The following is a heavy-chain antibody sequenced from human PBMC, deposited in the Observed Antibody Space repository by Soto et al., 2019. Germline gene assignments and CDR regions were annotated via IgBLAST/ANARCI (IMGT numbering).Heavy chain of an antibody. V-gene: IGHV4-59*01. J-gene: IGHJ5*02. CDR1: GASISSYH. D-gene: IGHD6-13*01. CDR3: VRARRPSIAAADFWFDP. CDR2: INYSGST. Sequence: SETLSLTCTVSGASISSYHWSWIRQPPGKRLEWIGHINYSGSTNYNPSLKSRVSISLDTSKNQFSLKLSSVTAVDTAVYYCVRARRPSIAAADFWFDPWGQGTLVTSPQ.